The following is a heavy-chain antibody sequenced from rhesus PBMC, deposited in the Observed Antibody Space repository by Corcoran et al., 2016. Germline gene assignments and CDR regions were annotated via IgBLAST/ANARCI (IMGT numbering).Heavy chain of an antibody. CDR3: ARDGAWTPRDY. Sequence: QVQLQESGPGLVKPSETLSLTCAVSGGSISSNYWSWIRQSPGKGLEWIGYIYGVSGSTSYNPSLKSRGTISKDTSKNQFSLKLSSVTAADTAVYYCARDGAWTPRDYWGQGVLVTVSS. D-gene: IGHD1-44*02. V-gene: IGHV4-147*01. CDR1: GGSISSNY. CDR2: IYGVSGST. J-gene: IGHJ4*01.